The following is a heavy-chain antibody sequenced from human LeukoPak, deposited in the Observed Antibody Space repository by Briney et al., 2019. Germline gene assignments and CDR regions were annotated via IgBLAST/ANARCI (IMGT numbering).Heavy chain of an antibody. CDR1: GFTLSRDS. CDR3: ARGGPHDYSDYCFDY. CDR2: ISYDSGIR. V-gene: IGHV3-48*01. Sequence: GGSLRLSCAASGFTLSRDSMNWVRQAPGKGLEWISYISYDSGIRYYADSVRGRFTISRDNAKNSLYLQMNSLRAEDTAVYYCARGGPHDYSDYCFDYWGQGILVTVSS. J-gene: IGHJ4*02. D-gene: IGHD4-11*01.